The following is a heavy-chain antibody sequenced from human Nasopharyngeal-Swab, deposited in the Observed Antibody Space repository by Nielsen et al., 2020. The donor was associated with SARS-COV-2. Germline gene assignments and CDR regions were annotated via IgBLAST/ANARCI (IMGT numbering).Heavy chain of an antibody. Sequence: VRQMPGKGLEWMGIIYPGDSDTRYSPSFQGQVTISADKSISTAYLQWSSLKASDTAMYYCARSLSSGWLDDVFDIWGQGTMVTVSS. CDR3: ARSLSSGWLDDVFDI. D-gene: IGHD6-19*01. J-gene: IGHJ3*02. V-gene: IGHV5-51*01. CDR2: IYPGDSDT.